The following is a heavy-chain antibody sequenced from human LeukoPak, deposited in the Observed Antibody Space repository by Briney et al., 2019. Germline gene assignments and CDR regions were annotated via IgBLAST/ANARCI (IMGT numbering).Heavy chain of an antibody. CDR1: VFTFSSYR. Sequence: PGGSLRLSCPASVFTFSSYRMHWLRPAPAKGLVWVSRINSDGSSTSYADSVKGRFTISRYNAKNTLYLQMNRLRVEDTAVDYCARDRGYYDSSGYYCYGMDVWGQGTTVTVSS. D-gene: IGHD3-22*01. J-gene: IGHJ6*02. CDR3: ARDRGYYDSSGYYCYGMDV. V-gene: IGHV3-74*01. CDR2: INSDGSST.